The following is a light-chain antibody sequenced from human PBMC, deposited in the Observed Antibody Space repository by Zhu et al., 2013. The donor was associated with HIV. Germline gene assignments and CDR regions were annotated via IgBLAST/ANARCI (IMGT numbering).Light chain of an antibody. CDR3: QQYDNWPPRTWT. CDR1: QSVSSN. Sequence: EIVMTQSPATLSVSPGEGVTLSCRASQSVSSNLAWYRQKPGQAPILLIYGASTRATGIPARFSGSGSGTEFTLTIGSLQSEDFAVYYCQQYDNWPPRTWTFGQGTKVGIK. V-gene: IGKV3-15*01. CDR2: GAS. J-gene: IGKJ1*01.